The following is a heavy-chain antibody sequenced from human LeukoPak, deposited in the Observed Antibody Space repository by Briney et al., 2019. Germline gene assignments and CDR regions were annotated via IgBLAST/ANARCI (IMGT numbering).Heavy chain of an antibody. CDR1: GFTFSRYG. V-gene: IGHV3-30*18. D-gene: IGHD4-17*01. CDR2: ISYDGSST. Sequence: WRSLSLTCAASGFTFSRYGGHCVSQAPGQGLEWVAVISYDGSSTYYADSVKGRFTISRDNSKNTLYLQMNSLRAEDTAVYYCAKGFGDSQDLWGQGTLVTVSS. CDR3: AKGFGDSQDL. J-gene: IGHJ4*02.